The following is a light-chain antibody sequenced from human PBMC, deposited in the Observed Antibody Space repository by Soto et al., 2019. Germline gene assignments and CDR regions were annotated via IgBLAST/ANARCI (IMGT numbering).Light chain of an antibody. CDR3: ASRDGSLKVWM. J-gene: IGLJ3*02. CDR1: SSNIGSNV. CDR2: SNN. Sequence: QSVLTQQPSASGTPGQRVTISCSGTSSNIGSNVVSWYQQFPGTAPKLLIYSNNQRPSGVPDRFSGSKSGTSASLAISGLQSEDEADYFCASRDGSLKVWMFGGGTKLTVL. V-gene: IGLV1-44*01.